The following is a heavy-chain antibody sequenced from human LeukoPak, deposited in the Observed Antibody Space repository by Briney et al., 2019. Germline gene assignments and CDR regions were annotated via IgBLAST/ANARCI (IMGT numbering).Heavy chain of an antibody. CDR1: GFTVSNYA. Sequence: GGSLRLSCAASGFTVSNYAIHRVRQAPGKGLEWVAVIWYDGTNKFYADSVKGRFTISRDNSKNTLYLQMNSLRAEDTAVYYCARDGKSAAMDYYGMDVWGQGTTVTVSS. D-gene: IGHD2-2*01. J-gene: IGHJ6*02. CDR2: IWYDGTNK. V-gene: IGHV3-33*01. CDR3: ARDGKSAAMDYYGMDV.